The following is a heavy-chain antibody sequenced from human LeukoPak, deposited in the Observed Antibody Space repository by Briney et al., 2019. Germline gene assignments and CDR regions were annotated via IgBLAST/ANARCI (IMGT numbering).Heavy chain of an antibody. V-gene: IGHV3-23*01. J-gene: IGHJ4*02. Sequence: GGSLRLSCAASGFSFSSYAMSWVRQAPGKGLEWVSIISGSGGNTYYADSVKGRFTTSRDNSKNTLFLQMNSLRGEDTAVYYCAKDLPPPSYGALDFWGQGTLVTVSS. CDR2: ISGSGGNT. CDR3: AKDLPPPSYGALDF. D-gene: IGHD4-17*01. CDR1: GFSFSSYA.